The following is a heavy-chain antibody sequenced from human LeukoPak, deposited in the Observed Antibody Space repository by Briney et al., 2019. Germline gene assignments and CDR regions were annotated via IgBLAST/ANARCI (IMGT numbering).Heavy chain of an antibody. CDR2: MNPNSGNT. CDR1: GYTFTSYD. Sequence: ASVKVSCKASGYTFTSYDINWVRHATGQGLEWMGWMNPNSGNTGYAQKFQGRVTITRNTSISTAYMELSSLRSEDTAVYYCARDGYDSSGYYGYYYYYMDVWGKGTTVTVSS. J-gene: IGHJ6*03. CDR3: ARDGYDSSGYYGYYYYYMDV. V-gene: IGHV1-8*03. D-gene: IGHD3-22*01.